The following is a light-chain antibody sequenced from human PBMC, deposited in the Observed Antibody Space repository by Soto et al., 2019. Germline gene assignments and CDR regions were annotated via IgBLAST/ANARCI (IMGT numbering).Light chain of an antibody. CDR1: QSVSSN. V-gene: IGKV3-15*01. CDR2: GAS. J-gene: IGKJ5*01. CDR3: QQYNNWPPSIT. Sequence: EIVMTQSPATLSVSPGERATLSCRASQSVSSNLAWDQQKPGQAPRLPIYGASTRATGIAARFSGSGSGTEFTLTISSLQSEEFAVYYCQQYNNWPPSITFGQGTRLEIK.